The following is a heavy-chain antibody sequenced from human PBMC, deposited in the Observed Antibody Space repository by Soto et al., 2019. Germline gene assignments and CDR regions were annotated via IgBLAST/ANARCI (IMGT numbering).Heavy chain of an antibody. Sequence: EVQLLESGGGLIQPGGSLRLSCAASGFTFSRNAMSWVRQAPGKGLEWVSVMSGSGGSTYYADSVTGRFTISRDNSKNTLYLQMNSLRAEDTAVYYCARTATRYYDSSGYPWYFDYWGQGTLVTVSS. CDR1: GFTFSRNA. V-gene: IGHV3-23*01. D-gene: IGHD3-22*01. CDR3: ARTATRYYDSSGYPWYFDY. CDR2: MSGSGGST. J-gene: IGHJ4*02.